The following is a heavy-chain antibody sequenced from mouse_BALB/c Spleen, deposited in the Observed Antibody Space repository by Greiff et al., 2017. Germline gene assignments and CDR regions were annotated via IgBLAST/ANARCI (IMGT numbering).Heavy chain of an antibody. CDR3: SYGSSYAMDY. D-gene: IGHD1-1*01. V-gene: IGHV1-69*02. Sequence: VQLQQPGAELVKPGASVKLSCKASGYTFTSYWMHWVKQRPGQGLEWIGEIDPSDSYTNYNQKFKGKATLTVDKSSSTAYMQLSSLTSEDSAVYYCSYGSSYAMDYWGQGTSVTVSS. CDR1: GYTFTSYW. CDR2: IDPSDSYT. J-gene: IGHJ4*01.